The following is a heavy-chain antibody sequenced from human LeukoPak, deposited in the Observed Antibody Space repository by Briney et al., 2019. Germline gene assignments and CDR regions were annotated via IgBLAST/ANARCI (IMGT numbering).Heavy chain of an antibody. V-gene: IGHV3-43*02. D-gene: IGHD6-19*01. J-gene: IGHJ4*02. CDR3: AKDAVAVTWLHY. Sequence: PGGSLRLSCAASGFTFGDYAMHWVRQAPGKGLEWVSLIRGDGRTTSYAGSVKGRFTISRDNSKNSLYLQMSSLRGEDTAMYYCAKDAVAVTWLHYWGQGTLVTVSS. CDR1: GFTFGDYA. CDR2: IRGDGRTT.